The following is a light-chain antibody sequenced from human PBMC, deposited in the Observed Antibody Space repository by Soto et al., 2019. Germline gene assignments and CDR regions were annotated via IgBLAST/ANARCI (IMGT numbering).Light chain of an antibody. CDR2: ATS. CDR3: QKYNSAPLT. Sequence: DVQMTQSPSSLSAVVGDRVTITCRASQGIAPYLAWFQQKPGKVPKLLIYATSTLQSGVPSRFSGSGSGTDFTLTINSLQPEDFGTYYCQKYNSAPLTFGGGTKVEIK. CDR1: QGIAPY. V-gene: IGKV1-27*01. J-gene: IGKJ4*01.